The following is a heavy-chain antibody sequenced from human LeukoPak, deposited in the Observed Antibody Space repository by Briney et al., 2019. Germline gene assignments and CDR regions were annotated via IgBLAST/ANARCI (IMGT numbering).Heavy chain of an antibody. J-gene: IGHJ4*02. D-gene: IGHD3-9*01. CDR3: GRDYDRTVDF. CDR1: GFTFNTYW. CDR2: LNEDGSVK. V-gene: IGHV3-7*04. Sequence: GGSLRLSCFASGFTFNTYWMSWVRPAPGKGLEWVATLNEDGSVKLYVDSVRGRFTISRDNAKNSLHLQLSSLRVEDTAVYYCGRDYDRTVDFWGQGTLVTVSS.